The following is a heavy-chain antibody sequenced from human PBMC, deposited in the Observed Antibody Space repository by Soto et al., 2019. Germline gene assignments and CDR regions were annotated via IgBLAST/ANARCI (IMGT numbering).Heavy chain of an antibody. V-gene: IGHV3-74*01. CDR3: ARVGDGGGSGSDY. D-gene: IGHD2-15*01. CDR1: GFTFSSYW. CDR2: ITSDGSST. Sequence: EVQLVESGGGLVQPGGSLRLSCAASGFTFSSYWMHWVRQAPGKGLVWVSRITSDGSSTSYADSVKGRFTISRDNAKNTLYLQMTILSAEDTAVYYCARVGDGGGSGSDYWGQGTLVTVSS. J-gene: IGHJ4*02.